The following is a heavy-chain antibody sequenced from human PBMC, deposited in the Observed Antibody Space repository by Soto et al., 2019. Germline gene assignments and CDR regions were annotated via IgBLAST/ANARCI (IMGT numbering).Heavy chain of an antibody. J-gene: IGHJ4*02. CDR2: IYHSGST. V-gene: IGHV4-4*02. D-gene: IGHD6-13*01. CDR1: GGSISSCNC. Sequence: QVQLQESGPGLVKPSGTLSLTCAVSGGSISSCNCWSWVRQPPGKGLEWIGEIYHSGSTNYNPSLKSLFTMSVDKSKNQFSLKLSSVTAADTAVYYCARDGSHSSSWYYFDYWGQGTLVTVSS. CDR3: ARDGSHSSSWYYFDY.